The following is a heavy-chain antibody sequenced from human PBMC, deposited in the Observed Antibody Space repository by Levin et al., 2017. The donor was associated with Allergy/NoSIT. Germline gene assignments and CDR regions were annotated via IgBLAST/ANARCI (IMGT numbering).Heavy chain of an antibody. CDR3: APYGSGTFAFDS. D-gene: IGHD3-10*01. CDR1: GGSINSSSFY. V-gene: IGHV4-39*01. CDR2: VHYSGST. J-gene: IGHJ4*02. Sequence: PSETLSLTCTVSGGSINSSSFYWGWIRQPPGKGLEWIGSVHYSGSTYYNPSLKSRVTISVDTSKNHFSLRLTSVTAADTAVYYCAPYGSGTFAFDSWGLGTLVIVSS.